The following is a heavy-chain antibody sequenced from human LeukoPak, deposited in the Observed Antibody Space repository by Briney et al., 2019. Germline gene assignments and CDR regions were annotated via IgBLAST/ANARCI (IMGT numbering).Heavy chain of an antibody. CDR1: GFTFSSYG. CDR2: IRYDGSNK. Sequence: GGSLRLSCAASGFTFSSYGMHWDRQAPGKGLEWVAFIRYDGSNKYYADSVKGRFTISRDNSKNTLYLQMNSLRAEDTAVYYCAKMYGTGAVTPGYWGQGTLVTVSS. CDR3: AKMYGTGAVTPGY. D-gene: IGHD3-10*01. V-gene: IGHV3-30*02. J-gene: IGHJ4*02.